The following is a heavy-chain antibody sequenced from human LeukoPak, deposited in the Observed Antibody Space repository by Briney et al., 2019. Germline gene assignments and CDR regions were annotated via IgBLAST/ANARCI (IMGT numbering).Heavy chain of an antibody. V-gene: IGHV3-30*02. CDR1: GFPFSSYG. CDR3: ARDLMGIAYRGAFYY. D-gene: IGHD6-13*01. CDR2: IRYDGTNK. J-gene: IGHJ4*02. Sequence: GGSLRLSCAASGFPFSSYGMHWVRQAPGKGLEWVAFIRYDGTNKYYADSVKGRFTISRDNPKNTLYLQMNSLRAEDTAVYYCARDLMGIAYRGAFYYWGQGTLVTVSS.